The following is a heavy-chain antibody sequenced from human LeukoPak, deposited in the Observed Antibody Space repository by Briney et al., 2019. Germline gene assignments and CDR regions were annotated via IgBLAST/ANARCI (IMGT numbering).Heavy chain of an antibody. CDR3: ARGSREMATTRRVFYFDY. CDR2: IYYSGST. J-gene: IGHJ4*02. Sequence: PSETLSLTCTVSGGSMSPYHWGWIRQPPGKGLEWTGYIYYSGSTNYNPSLKSRVTISVDRSKNQFSLKLSSVTAADTAVYYCARGSREMATTRRVFYFDYWGQGTLVTVSS. V-gene: IGHV4-59*12. CDR1: GGSMSPYH. D-gene: IGHD5-24*01.